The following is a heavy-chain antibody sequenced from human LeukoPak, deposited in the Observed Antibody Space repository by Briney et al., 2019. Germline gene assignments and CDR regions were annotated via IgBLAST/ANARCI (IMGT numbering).Heavy chain of an antibody. V-gene: IGHV3-53*04. CDR3: AREVMAKRRAFDI. Sequence: GGSLRLSCAVSGFTASSNYMSWVRQAPGKGLEWVSVIYSDDRTYCADSVKGRFTISRHTSKKTLYLQMNSLRAEDTAVYYCAREVMAKRRAFDIWGQGTVVTVSS. D-gene: IGHD2-8*01. CDR1: GFTASSNY. J-gene: IGHJ3*02. CDR2: IYSDDRT.